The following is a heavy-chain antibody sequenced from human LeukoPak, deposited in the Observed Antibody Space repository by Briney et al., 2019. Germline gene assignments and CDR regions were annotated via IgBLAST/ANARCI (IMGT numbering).Heavy chain of an antibody. V-gene: IGHV3-7*03. CDR3: AKDRRSGGSCYFDY. CDR2: IKQDGSEK. D-gene: IGHD2-15*01. J-gene: IGHJ4*02. Sequence: SGGSLRLSCAASGFTFSSYWMSWVRQAPGKGLEWVANIKQDGSEKYYADSVKGRFTISRDNAKNSLYLQMNSLRAEDTALYYRAKDRRSGGSCYFDYWGQGTLVTVSS. CDR1: GFTFSSYW.